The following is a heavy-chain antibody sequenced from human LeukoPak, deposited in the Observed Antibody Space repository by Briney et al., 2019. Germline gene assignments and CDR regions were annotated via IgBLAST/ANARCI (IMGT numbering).Heavy chain of an antibody. D-gene: IGHD3-22*01. J-gene: IGHJ4*02. CDR1: GFTFGDYA. Sequence: GGSLRLSCTASGFTFGDYAMSWVRQAPGKGLEWVGFIRSKAYGGTTEYAASVKGRFTISRDDSKSIAYLQMNSLKTEDTTVYYCTRVGYDGGGYYYSFDYWGQGTLVTVSS. CDR2: IRSKAYGGTT. CDR3: TRVGYDGGGYYYSFDY. V-gene: IGHV3-49*04.